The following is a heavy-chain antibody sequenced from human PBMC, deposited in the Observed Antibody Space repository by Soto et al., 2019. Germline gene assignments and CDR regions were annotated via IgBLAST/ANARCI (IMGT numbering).Heavy chain of an antibody. J-gene: IGHJ4*02. V-gene: IGHV4-39*01. CDR1: GGSISSSSYY. CDR3: ARGMGNCISTSCYLSDHLPFDY. CDR2: IYYSGST. D-gene: IGHD2-2*01. Sequence: QLQLQESGPGLVKPSETLSLTCTVSGGSISSSSYYWGWIRQPPGKGLEWIGSIYYSGSTYYNPSLKSRVHISVDTSKHQFSLKLSSVTAADTAVYYCARGMGNCISTSCYLSDHLPFDYWGQGTLVTVSS.